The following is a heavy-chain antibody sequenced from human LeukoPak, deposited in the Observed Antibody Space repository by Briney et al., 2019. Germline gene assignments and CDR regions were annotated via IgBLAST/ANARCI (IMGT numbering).Heavy chain of an antibody. CDR1: GGSISSYY. CDR3: ANYYDSSGFDY. V-gene: IGHV4-59*01. Sequence: SSETLSLTCTVSGGSISSYYWSWIRQPPGKGLEWIGYISCSGSTNYNPSLKSRVTISVDTSKNQFSLKLSSVTAADTAVYYCANYYDSSGFDYWGQGALVTVSS. D-gene: IGHD3-22*01. J-gene: IGHJ4*02. CDR2: ISCSGST.